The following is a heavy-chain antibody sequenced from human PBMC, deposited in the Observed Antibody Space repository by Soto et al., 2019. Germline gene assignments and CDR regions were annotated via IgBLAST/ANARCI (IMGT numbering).Heavy chain of an antibody. Sequence: ASVKVSCKVSGYTLTELSMHWVRQAPGKGLEWMGGFDPEDGETIYAQKFQGRVTMTEDTSTDTAYMELNSLRSEDTAVYYCATGLSSSCYLASDYWAQRTLGTVSS. CDR3: ATGLSSSCYLASDY. V-gene: IGHV1-24*01. CDR2: FDPEDGET. J-gene: IGHJ4*02. CDR1: GYTLTELS. D-gene: IGHD2-15*01.